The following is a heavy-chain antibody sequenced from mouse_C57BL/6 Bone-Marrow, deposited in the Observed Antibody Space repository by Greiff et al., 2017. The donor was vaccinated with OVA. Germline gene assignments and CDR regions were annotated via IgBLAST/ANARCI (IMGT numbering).Heavy chain of an antibody. Sequence: VQLQQSGPGLVAPSQSLSITCTVSGFSFTSYAISWVRQPPGKGLEWLGVIWTGGGTNYNSALKSRLSISKDNSKSQVFLKMNSLQTDDTARYYCARKEDYGYLYAMDYWGQGTSVTVSS. CDR1: GFSFTSYA. V-gene: IGHV2-9-1*01. CDR2: IWTGGGT. CDR3: ARKEDYGYLYAMDY. D-gene: IGHD2-2*01. J-gene: IGHJ4*01.